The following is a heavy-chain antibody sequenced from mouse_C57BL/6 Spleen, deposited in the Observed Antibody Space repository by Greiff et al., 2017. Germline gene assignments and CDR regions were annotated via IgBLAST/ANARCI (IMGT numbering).Heavy chain of an antibody. CDR1: GFTFSDYY. CDR3: ARDSGPYFDY. J-gene: IGHJ2*01. V-gene: IGHV5-16*01. Sequence: EVKVVESEGGLVQPGSSMKLSCTASGFTFSDYYMAWVRQVPEKGLEWVANINYDGSSTYYLDSLKSRFIISRDNAKNILYLQMSSLKSEDTATYYCARDSGPYFDYWGQGTTLTVSS. CDR2: INYDGSST.